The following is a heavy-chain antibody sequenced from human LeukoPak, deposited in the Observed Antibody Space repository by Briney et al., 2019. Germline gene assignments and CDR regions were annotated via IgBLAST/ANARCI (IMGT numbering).Heavy chain of an antibody. V-gene: IGHV3-23*01. CDR1: GFTFSSYA. D-gene: IGHD6-19*01. J-gene: IGHJ4*02. CDR2: ISGSGGST. CDR3: AKDPSEQWLVRWTYYFDY. Sequence: GGSLRLSCAASGFTFSSYAMSWVRQAPGKGLEWVSAISGSGGSTYYADSVKGRLTISRDNSKNTLYLQMNSLRAEDTAVYYCAKDPSEQWLVRWTYYFDYWGQGTLVTVSS.